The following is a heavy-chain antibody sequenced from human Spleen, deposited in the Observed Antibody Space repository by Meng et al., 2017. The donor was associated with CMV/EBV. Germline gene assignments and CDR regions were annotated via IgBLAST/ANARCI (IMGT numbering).Heavy chain of an antibody. V-gene: IGHV3-66*02. J-gene: IGHJ6*02. CDR2: IYSGGST. Sequence: GGSLRLSCAASGFTVSSNYMSWVRQAPGKGLEWVSVIYSGGSTYYADSVKGRFTISRDNSKNTLYLQMNSLRAEDTAVYYCARQYCGGDCYSGYYHYYGMDVWGQGTTVTVSS. CDR3: ARQYCGGDCYSGYYHYYGMDV. CDR1: GFTVSSNY. D-gene: IGHD2-21*01.